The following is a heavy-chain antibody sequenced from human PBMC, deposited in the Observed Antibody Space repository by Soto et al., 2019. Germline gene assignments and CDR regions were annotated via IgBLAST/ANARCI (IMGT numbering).Heavy chain of an antibody. CDR3: ARDWGGDAGLYWYFDF. Sequence: PGGSLRLSCAASGFTVSTNYMSWVRQAPGKGLEWVSVIYSDGTTHFADSLKGRFTLSRDTSKNTVYLQINSLRAEDTAVYFCARDWGGDAGLYWYFDFWGRGTLVTVS. CDR2: IYSDGTT. D-gene: IGHD3-10*01. J-gene: IGHJ2*01. CDR1: GFTVSTNY. V-gene: IGHV3-53*01.